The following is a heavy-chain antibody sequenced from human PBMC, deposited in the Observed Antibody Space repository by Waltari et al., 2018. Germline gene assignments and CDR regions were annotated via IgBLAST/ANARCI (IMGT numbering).Heavy chain of an antibody. CDR3: VRDHRHGFDV. CDR2: ITTTSRII. J-gene: IGHJ3*01. Sequence: EVQLIESGGNLIEPGGSLRISCLASGFTLGTFNMNWVRQAPGKGLEWIAYITTTSRIISYADSVRGRFTISRDNAKDSLYLQMNSLRPEDTAVYHCVRDHRHGFDVWGQGTMVTVSS. V-gene: IGHV3-48*01. CDR1: GFTLGTFN.